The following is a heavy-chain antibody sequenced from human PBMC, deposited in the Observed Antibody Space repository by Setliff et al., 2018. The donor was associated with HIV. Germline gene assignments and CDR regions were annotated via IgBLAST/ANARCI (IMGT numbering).Heavy chain of an antibody. V-gene: IGHV4-39*01. CDR1: GGSISSSSYH. J-gene: IGHJ5*02. CDR3: ARPGSLFYWVDP. CDR2: IYYSGNT. D-gene: IGHD3-3*01. Sequence: SETLSLTCSVSGGSISSSSYHWAWIRQPPGRGLEWIGTIYYSGNTYYNPSLKSRLTISLDTSTNKFSLKLNSVTAADTAVYYCARPGSLFYWVDPWGQGTLVTVSS.